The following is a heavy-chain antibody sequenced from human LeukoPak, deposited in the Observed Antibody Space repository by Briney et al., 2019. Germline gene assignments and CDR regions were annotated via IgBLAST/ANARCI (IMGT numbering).Heavy chain of an antibody. V-gene: IGHV1-8*02. D-gene: IGHD5-24*01. CDR2: MNPNSGNT. Sequence: ASVKVSCKASGYTFTSYGISWVRQAPGQGLGWMGWMNPNSGNTGYAQKFQGRVTMTRNTSISTAYMELSSLRSEDTAVYYCARDNSVRDEAWWFYPWGQGTLVTVSS. CDR1: GYTFTSYG. J-gene: IGHJ5*02. CDR3: ARDNSVRDEAWWFYP.